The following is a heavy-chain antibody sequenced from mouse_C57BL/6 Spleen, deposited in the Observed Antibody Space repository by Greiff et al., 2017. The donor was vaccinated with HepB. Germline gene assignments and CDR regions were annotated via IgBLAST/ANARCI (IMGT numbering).Heavy chain of an antibody. CDR3: ARSDYYGSSSAWFAY. CDR2: IYPGSGNT. J-gene: IGHJ3*01. Sequence: VQLQESGAELVRPGASVKLSCKASGYTFTDYYINWVKQRPGQGLEWIARIYPGSGNTYYNEKFKGKATLTAEKSSSTAYMQLSSLTSEDSAVYFCARSDYYGSSSAWFAYWGQGTLVTVSA. V-gene: IGHV1-76*01. CDR1: GYTFTDYY. D-gene: IGHD1-1*01.